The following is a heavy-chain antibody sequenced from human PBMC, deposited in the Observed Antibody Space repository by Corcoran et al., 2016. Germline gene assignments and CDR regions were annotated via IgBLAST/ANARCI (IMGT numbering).Heavy chain of an antibody. CDR1: GFTFSSYG. Sequence: QVQLVESGGGVVQPGRSLRLSCAASGFTFSSYGMHWVRQAPGKGLEWVAVISYDGSNKYYADSVKGRFTISRDNSKNTLYLQMNSLRAEDTAVYYCAKAGRGCTSCYGSYYYYGMDVWGQGTTVTVSS. D-gene: IGHD2-2*01. CDR2: ISYDGSNK. V-gene: IGHV3-30*18. J-gene: IGHJ6*02. CDR3: AKAGRGCTSCYGSYYYYGMDV.